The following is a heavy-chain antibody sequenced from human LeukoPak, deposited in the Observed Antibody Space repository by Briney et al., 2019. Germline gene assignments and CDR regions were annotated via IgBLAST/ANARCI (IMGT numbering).Heavy chain of an antibody. CDR3: ARAYIEYSSSSSAFDI. D-gene: IGHD6-6*01. V-gene: IGHV3-30*04. CDR2: ISYDGSNK. J-gene: IGHJ3*02. Sequence: GRSLRLSCAASGFTFSSYAMHWVRQAPGKGLEWVAVISYDGSNKYYADPVKGRFTISRDNSKNTLYLQMNSLRAEDTAVYYCARAYIEYSSSSSAFDIWGQGTMVTVSS. CDR1: GFTFSSYA.